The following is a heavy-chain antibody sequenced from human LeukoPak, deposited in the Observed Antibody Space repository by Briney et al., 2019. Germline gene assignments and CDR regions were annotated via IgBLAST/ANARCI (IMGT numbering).Heavy chain of an antibody. D-gene: IGHD3-9*01. J-gene: IGHJ4*02. CDR1: GFTFTNYW. Sequence: QPGGSLRLSCAASGFTFTNYWMSWVRQAPGRGLEWVANIRPDGNDKNYVDSVRGRFTISRDNAKNSLDLQMSSLRAEDTAVYYCARDRGGYYDNLTGNYRVGYFNYWGQGTLVTVSS. CDR3: ARDRGGYYDNLTGNYRVGYFNY. V-gene: IGHV3-7*01. CDR2: IRPDGNDK.